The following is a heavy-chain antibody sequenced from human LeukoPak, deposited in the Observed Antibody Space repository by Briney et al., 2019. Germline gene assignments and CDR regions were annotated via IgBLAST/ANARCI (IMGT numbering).Heavy chain of an antibody. V-gene: IGHV4-59*01. D-gene: IGHD5-24*01. CDR3: ARTPGGWPQYDFYYYYYMDV. J-gene: IGHJ6*03. CDR2: IYYSGST. CDR1: GGSISSYY. Sequence: SETLSLTCTVSGGSISSYYWSWIRQPPGKGLEWIGYIYYSGSTNYNPSLKSRVTISVDTSKNQFSLKLSSVTAADTAVYYCARTPGGWPQYDFYYYYYMDVWGKGTTVTVSS.